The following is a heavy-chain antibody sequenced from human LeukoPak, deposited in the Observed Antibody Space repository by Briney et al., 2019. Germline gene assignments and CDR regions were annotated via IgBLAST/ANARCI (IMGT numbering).Heavy chain of an antibody. V-gene: IGHV1-18*01. CDR2: ISAYNGNT. J-gene: IGHJ4*02. D-gene: IGHD2-2*01. CDR3: ARGALDCSSTSCYPAGFDY. Sequence: ASVKVSCKASGYTFTSYGISWVRQAPGQGLEWMGWISAYNGNTNYAQKLQGRVTMTTDTSTSTAYMELRSLRSDDTAVYYCARGALDCSSTSCYPAGFDYWGQGTLVTVSS. CDR1: GYTFTSYG.